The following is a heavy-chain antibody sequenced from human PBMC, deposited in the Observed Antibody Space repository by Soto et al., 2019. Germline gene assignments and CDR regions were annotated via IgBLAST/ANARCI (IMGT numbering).Heavy chain of an antibody. V-gene: IGHV3-53*01. D-gene: IGHD3-10*01. CDR1: GFTVSSNY. Sequence: GGSLRLSCAASGFTVSSNYMSWVRQAPGKGLEWVSVIYSGGSTYYADSVKGRFTISRDNSKNTLYLQMNSLRAEDTAVYYCARDQMVRGTPIDYWGQGTLVTVSS. CDR3: ARDQMVRGTPIDY. J-gene: IGHJ4*02. CDR2: IYSGGST.